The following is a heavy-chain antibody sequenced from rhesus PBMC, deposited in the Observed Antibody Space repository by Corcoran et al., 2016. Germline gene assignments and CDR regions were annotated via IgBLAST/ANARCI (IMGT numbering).Heavy chain of an antibody. D-gene: IGHD2-39*01. V-gene: IGHV4-106*01. CDR2: ILGGGAVA. CDR1: GASIRDNYY. J-gene: IGHJ4*01. Sequence: QVQLQESGPGLVKPSETLSLTCAVSGASIRDNYYWPWVRQPPGKALEWIGNILGGGAVAIYNPSLKTRVTISMATSKKQISLIVSPVTAADTAVYYCAGTLRIDFWGQGVLVTVSS. CDR3: AGTLRIDF.